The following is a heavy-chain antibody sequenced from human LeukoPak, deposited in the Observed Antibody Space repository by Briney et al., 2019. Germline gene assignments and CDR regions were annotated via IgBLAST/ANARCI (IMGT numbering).Heavy chain of an antibody. CDR3: ASFEWGSCPDR. CDR1: GCTFSDYY. Sequence: PGGSLRLSCAASGCTFSDYYTSWIRQAPGKGLEWVSYISSSGSTIYYADSVKGRFTISRDNAKNSLYLQMNSLRAEDTAVYYCASFEWGSCPDRWGQGTLVSVSS. J-gene: IGHJ5*02. D-gene: IGHD3-3*01. CDR2: ISSSGSTI. V-gene: IGHV3-11*01.